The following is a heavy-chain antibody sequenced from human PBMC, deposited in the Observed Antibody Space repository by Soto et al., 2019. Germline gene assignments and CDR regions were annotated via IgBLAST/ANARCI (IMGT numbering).Heavy chain of an antibody. V-gene: IGHV4-34*01. D-gene: IGHD1-26*01. J-gene: IGHJ4*02. CDR1: GGSLSGYY. CDR3: ARHHVRGRTIAGAAEF. CDR2: INYSGNT. Sequence: QVQLQQWGAGLLKPSETLSLTCAVYGGSLSGYYWSWIRQPPGKALEWLGEINYSGNTNYNPSLKIRVTISVDTSKNQLFLNLSSVTAADTAMYYCARHHVRGRTIAGAAEFWGQGTLVTVSS.